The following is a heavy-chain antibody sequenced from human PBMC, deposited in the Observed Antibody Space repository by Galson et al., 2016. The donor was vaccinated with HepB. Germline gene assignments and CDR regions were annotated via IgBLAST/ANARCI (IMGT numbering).Heavy chain of an antibody. CDR3: ARRREGGRSNWFDP. D-gene: IGHD1-26*01. J-gene: IGHJ5*02. V-gene: IGHV2-5*02. CDR1: GFSLATSGLG. Sequence: PALVKPTQTLTLTCSFSGFSLATSGLGVGWIRQTPGKALEWLALVYWDDDKRYTASLKTRLSITKDTSTNQVVLTLTDVNPDDTGRYYCARRREGGRSNWFDPWGQGIWVIVSS. CDR2: VYWDDDK.